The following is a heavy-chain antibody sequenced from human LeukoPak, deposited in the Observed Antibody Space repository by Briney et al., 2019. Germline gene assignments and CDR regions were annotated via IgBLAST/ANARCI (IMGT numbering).Heavy chain of an antibody. D-gene: IGHD3-22*01. CDR2: IIPFAGVA. CDR3: ATDTSAYAAFDV. J-gene: IGHJ3*01. CDR1: GYTFTSYD. V-gene: IGHV1-69*04. Sequence: SVKVSCKASGYTFTSYDINWVRQAPGQGLQWMGRIIPFAGVANYAQKFQGRVTITADKSTNTAYMELSSLTSEDTAVYYCATDTSAYAAFDVWGQGTLVTISS.